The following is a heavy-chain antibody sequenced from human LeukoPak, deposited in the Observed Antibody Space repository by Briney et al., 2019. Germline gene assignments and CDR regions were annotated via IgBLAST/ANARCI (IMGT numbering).Heavy chain of an antibody. CDR1: GFTFSSYA. CDR3: ARGKWELPFDY. CDR2: ISYDGSNK. V-gene: IGHV3-30-3*01. D-gene: IGHD1-26*01. Sequence: GGSLRLSCAASGFTFSSYAMHWVRQAPGKGLEWVAVISYDGSNKYYADSVKGRFTISRDNSKNTLYLQMNSLRAEDTAVYYCARGKWELPFDYWGQGTLVTVSS. J-gene: IGHJ4*02.